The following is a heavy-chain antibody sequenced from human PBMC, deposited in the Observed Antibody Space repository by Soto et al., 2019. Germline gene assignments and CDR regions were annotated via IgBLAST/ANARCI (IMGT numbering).Heavy chain of an antibody. CDR1: GYTFTSYG. J-gene: IGHJ4*02. D-gene: IGHD3-22*01. CDR2: ISAYNGNT. V-gene: IGHV1-18*04. CDR3: ASHDSSGYYWYYFDY. Sequence: ASVKVSCKASGYTFTSYGISWVRQAPGQGLEWMGWISAYNGNTNYAQKLQGRVTMTTDTSTSTAYMELRSLRSDNTAVYYCASHDSSGYYWYYFDYWGQGTLVTVSS.